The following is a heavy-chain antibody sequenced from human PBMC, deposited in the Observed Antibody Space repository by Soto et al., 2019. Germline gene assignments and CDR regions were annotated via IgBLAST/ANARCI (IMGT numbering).Heavy chain of an antibody. Sequence: PGGSLSLSCAASGFTFSSHLMHWVRQAPGQGLEWVSGISGIGGGGSTFYTDSVKGRFTISRDNSKNTLYLQMSSLRVEDTAIYYCAQTWGSYREVFDYWGHGTLVTVSS. V-gene: IGHV3-23*01. CDR1: GFTFSSHL. J-gene: IGHJ4*01. CDR3: AQTWGSYREVFDY. D-gene: IGHD3-16*02. CDR2: ISGIGGGGST.